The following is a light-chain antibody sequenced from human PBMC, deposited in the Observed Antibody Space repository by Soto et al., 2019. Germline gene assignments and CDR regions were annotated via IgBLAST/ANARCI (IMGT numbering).Light chain of an antibody. CDR2: DVS. CDR3: SSFTSSSTFV. CDR1: SSDVGRYNY. Sequence: QSALAQPASVSGSRGQSITISCTGTSSDVGRYNYVSWFQQHPGKVPKLIIYDVSNWPSGVSDRFSGSKSGNTASLTISGLHPEDEADYYFSSFTSSSTFVFGTGTKLT. V-gene: IGLV2-14*03. J-gene: IGLJ1*01.